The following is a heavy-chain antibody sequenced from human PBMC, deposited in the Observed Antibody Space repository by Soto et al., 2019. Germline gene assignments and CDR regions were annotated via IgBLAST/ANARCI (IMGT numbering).Heavy chain of an antibody. CDR3: AREFISGVPAAIAYYYYGMDV. CDR1: GGSIRSYY. D-gene: IGHD2-2*02. V-gene: IGHV4-59*01. J-gene: IGHJ6*02. Sequence: SETLSLTCTVSGGSIRSYYWSWIRQPPGKGLEWIGYIYYSGSTNYNPSLKSRVTISVDTSKNQFSLKLSSVTAADTAVYYCAREFISGVPAAIAYYYYGMDVWGQGTTVTVSS. CDR2: IYYSGST.